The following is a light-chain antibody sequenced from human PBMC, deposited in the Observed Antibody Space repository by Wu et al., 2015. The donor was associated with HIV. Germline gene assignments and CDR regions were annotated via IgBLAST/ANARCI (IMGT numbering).Light chain of an antibody. CDR1: QGISTN. CDR3: QQYKNWLRT. Sequence: VSPGKRATLSCRASQGISTNLAWYQHKPGQAPRLLIYSASTRATDIPARFSGSGSGTEFTLTISSLQSEDFAVYYCQQYKNWLRTFGQGTKVEIK. V-gene: IGKV3-15*01. CDR2: SAS. J-gene: IGKJ1*01.